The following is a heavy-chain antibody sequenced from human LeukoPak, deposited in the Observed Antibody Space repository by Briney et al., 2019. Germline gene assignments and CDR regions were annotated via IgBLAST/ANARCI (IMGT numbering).Heavy chain of an antibody. J-gene: IGHJ4*02. CDR3: AGIGAPGTADFDY. Sequence: GESLKISCKGSGYIFTSYWIAWVRQMPGKGLEWMGIIYPGDSDTKYSPSFQGQITISADKSITTAYLQWSSLKASDTAMYYCAGIGAPGTADFDYRGQGTLATVSS. D-gene: IGHD1-1*01. V-gene: IGHV5-51*01. CDR2: IYPGDSDT. CDR1: GYIFTSYW.